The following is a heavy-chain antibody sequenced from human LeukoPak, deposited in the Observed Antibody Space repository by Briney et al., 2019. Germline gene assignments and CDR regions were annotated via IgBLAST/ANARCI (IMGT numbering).Heavy chain of an antibody. CDR2: INPNSGGT. CDR3: ARSEDIVATIVGKNWFDP. CDR1: GYTFTGYY. V-gene: IGHV1-2*02. Sequence: ASVKVSCTASGYTFTGYYMHWVRQAPGQGLEWMGWINPNSGGTNYAQKFQGRVTMTRDTSISTAYMELSRLRSDDTAVYYCARSEDIVATIVGKNWFDPWGQGTLVTVSS. D-gene: IGHD5-12*01. J-gene: IGHJ5*02.